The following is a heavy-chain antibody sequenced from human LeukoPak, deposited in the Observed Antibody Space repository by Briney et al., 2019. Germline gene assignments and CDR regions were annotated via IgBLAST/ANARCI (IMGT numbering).Heavy chain of an antibody. CDR1: GFTFSSYG. V-gene: IGHV3-30*18. D-gene: IGHD2-2*01. Sequence: SGGSLRLSCAASGFTFSSYGMHWVRQAPGKGLEWVAVISYDGSNKYYADSVKGRFTISRDNSKNTLYLQMNSLRAEDTAVYYCAKVGDIVVVPAYYFDYWGQGTLVTVSS. CDR3: AKVGDIVVVPAYYFDY. CDR2: ISYDGSNK. J-gene: IGHJ4*02.